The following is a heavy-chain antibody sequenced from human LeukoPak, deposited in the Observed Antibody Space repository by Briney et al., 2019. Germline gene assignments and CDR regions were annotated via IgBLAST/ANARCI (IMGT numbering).Heavy chain of an antibody. J-gene: IGHJ4*02. CDR2: ISYDGSNK. CDR3: ARLPPGVASDY. Sequence: GGSLRLSCAASGFTFSSYAMHWVRQAPGKGLEWVAVISYDGSNKYYADSVKGRFTISRDNSKNTLYLQMNSLRAEDTAVYYCARLPPGVASDYWGQGTLVTVSS. D-gene: IGHD3-3*01. V-gene: IGHV3-30-3*01. CDR1: GFTFSSYA.